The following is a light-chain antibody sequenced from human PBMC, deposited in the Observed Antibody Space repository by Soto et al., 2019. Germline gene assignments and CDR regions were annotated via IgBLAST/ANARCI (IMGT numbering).Light chain of an antibody. J-gene: IGKJ5*01. CDR1: QSVSSSY. CDR3: QQYGSSLLIT. CDR2: GAS. V-gene: IGKV3-20*01. Sequence: IVLSHSPCTLSLSPWERASLSCMSSQSVSSSYLAWYQQKPGQAPRLLIYGASSRATGIPDRFSGSGSGTDFTLTISRLEPEDFAVYHCQQYGSSLLITFGQGTRLEI.